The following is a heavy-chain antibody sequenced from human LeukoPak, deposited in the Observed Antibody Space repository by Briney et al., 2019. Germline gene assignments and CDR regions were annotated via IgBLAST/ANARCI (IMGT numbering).Heavy chain of an antibody. CDR2: ISSSGSTK. J-gene: IGHJ4*02. CDR3: ARGPFYDFPILYYFDY. CDR1: GFTFTDYY. D-gene: IGHD3-3*01. Sequence: PGGSLRLSCAASGFTFTDYYMSWIRQAPGKGLEWISYISSSGSTKYHADSVKGRSTISRDNAKNSLYLQMNSLRAEDTAVYYCARGPFYDFPILYYFDYWGQGTLVTVSS. V-gene: IGHV3-11*04.